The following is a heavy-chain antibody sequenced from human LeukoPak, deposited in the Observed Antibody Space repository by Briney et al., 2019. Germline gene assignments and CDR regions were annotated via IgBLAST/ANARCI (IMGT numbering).Heavy chain of an antibody. J-gene: IGHJ4*01. V-gene: IGHV3-23*01. CDR1: GFTFRSYV. CDR2: ITGDGGGT. Sequence: QSGGSLRLSCTASGFTFRSYVMSWVRQTPEKGLEWVSAITGDGGGTNHADSVKGRFTISRDNSKNTLLLQMNSLRAEDTAVYYCATTRPYGTTWAGAFEDWGQGTPVTVSS. CDR3: ATTRPYGTTWAGAFED. D-gene: IGHD6-19*01.